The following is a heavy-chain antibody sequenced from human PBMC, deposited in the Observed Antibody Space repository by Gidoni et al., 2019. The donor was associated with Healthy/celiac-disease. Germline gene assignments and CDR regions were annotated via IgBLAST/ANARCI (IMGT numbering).Heavy chain of an antibody. D-gene: IGHD2-2*01. V-gene: IGHV4-31*03. Sequence: QVQLQESGPGLVKPSQTLSLTCTVSGGSISSGGYYWSWIRQHPGKGLEWIGYIYYSGSTYYNPSLKSRVTISVDTSKNQFSLKLSSVTAADTAVYYCARVPIGYCSSTSCHPTGRAFDIWGQGTMVTVSS. CDR1: GGSISSGGYY. CDR3: ARVPIGYCSSTSCHPTGRAFDI. J-gene: IGHJ3*02. CDR2: IYYSGST.